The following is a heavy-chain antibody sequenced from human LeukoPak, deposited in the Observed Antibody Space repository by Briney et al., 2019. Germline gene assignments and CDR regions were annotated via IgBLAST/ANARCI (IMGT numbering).Heavy chain of an antibody. CDR1: GYSFTSYW. CDR3: ARRGSYYDSSGYKPRYYYFDY. J-gene: IGHJ4*02. CDR2: IYPGDSDT. Sequence: GESLKISCKGSGYSFTSYWTGWVRQMPGKGLEWIGIIYPGDSDTRYSPSFQGQVIISADKSISTAYLQWSSLKASDTAMYYCARRGSYYDSSGYKPRYYYFDYWGQGTLVTVSS. D-gene: IGHD3-22*01. V-gene: IGHV5-51*01.